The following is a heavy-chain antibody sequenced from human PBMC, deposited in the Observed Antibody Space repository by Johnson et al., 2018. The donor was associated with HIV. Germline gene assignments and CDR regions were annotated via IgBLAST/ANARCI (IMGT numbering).Heavy chain of an antibody. D-gene: IGHD3-3*02. J-gene: IGHJ3*02. V-gene: IGHV3-66*01. Sequence: VQLVESGGGVVRPGRSLRLSCAASGFTFSNYPMHWVRQAPGKGLEWVAVIYSGGTTYYAASVKGRFTISRDNSKNTLYLQMNNLRAEDTAVYYCAREAVPRGLQSAFGGAFDIWGQGTMVTVAS. CDR3: AREAVPRGLQSAFGGAFDI. CDR2: IYSGGTT. CDR1: GFTFSNYP.